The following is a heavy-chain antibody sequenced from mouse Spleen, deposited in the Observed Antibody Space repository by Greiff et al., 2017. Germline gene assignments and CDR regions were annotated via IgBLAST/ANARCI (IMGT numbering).Heavy chain of an antibody. CDR2: IYPRSGNT. J-gene: IGHJ2*01. V-gene: IGHV1-81*01. Sequence: VQLQQSGAELARPGASVKLSCKASGYTFTSYGISWVKQRTGQGLEWIGEIYPRSGNTYYNEKFKGKATLTADKSSSTAYMELRSLTSEDSAVYYCTRWGGCFDCWGQGTTLTVAS. CDR1: GYTFTSYG. CDR3: TRWGGCFDC.